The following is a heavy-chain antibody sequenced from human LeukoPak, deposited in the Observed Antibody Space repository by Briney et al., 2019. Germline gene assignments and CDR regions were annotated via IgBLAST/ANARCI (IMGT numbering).Heavy chain of an antibody. CDR1: GDSVSSNSAA. V-gene: IGHV6-1*01. Sequence: SQTLSLTCAISGDSVSSNSAAWSWIRQSPSRGLEWLGKTYYRSKWYNEYAVSVNSRITINPDTSKNQFSLQLNSVTPEDTAVYYCAASTFGGVIATWGQGTLVTVSS. J-gene: IGHJ4*02. CDR3: AASTFGGVIAT. CDR2: TYYRSKWYN. D-gene: IGHD3-16*02.